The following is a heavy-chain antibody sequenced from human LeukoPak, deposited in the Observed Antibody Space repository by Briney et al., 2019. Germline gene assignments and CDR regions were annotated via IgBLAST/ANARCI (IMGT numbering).Heavy chain of an antibody. CDR1: GYSISSGYY. Sequence: PSETLSLTCAVSGYSISSGYYWGWIRQPPGEGLEWIGSIYHSGSTYYNPSLKSRVTISVDTSKNQFSLKLSSVTAADTAVYYCARVLGSSWYATDAFDIWGQGTMVTVSS. J-gene: IGHJ3*02. D-gene: IGHD6-13*01. CDR2: IYHSGST. CDR3: ARVLGSSWYATDAFDI. V-gene: IGHV4-38-2*01.